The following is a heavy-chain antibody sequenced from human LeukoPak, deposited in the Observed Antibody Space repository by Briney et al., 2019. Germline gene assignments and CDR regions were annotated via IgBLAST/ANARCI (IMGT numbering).Heavy chain of an antibody. V-gene: IGHV3-23*01. CDR1: GFIFSSYA. J-gene: IGHJ6*04. D-gene: IGHD3-10*02. CDR2: ISGTGGST. CDR3: AELGITMIGGV. Sequence: GGSLRLSCAASGFIFSSYAMSWVRQAPGKGLEWVSAISGTGGSTNYADSVKGRFTISRDNAKNSLYLQMNSLRAEDTAVYYCAELGITMIGGVWGKGTTVTISS.